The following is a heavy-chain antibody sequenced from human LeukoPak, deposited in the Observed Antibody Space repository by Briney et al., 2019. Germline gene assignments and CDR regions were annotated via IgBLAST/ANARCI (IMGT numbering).Heavy chain of an antibody. D-gene: IGHD6-19*01. CDR3: ARLDNNAWYYAFDI. Sequence: SETLSLTCTVSGGSISTYYWSWIRQPPGKGLEWIGYIYYSGSTYYNPSLESRVTISVDTSKNQFSLKLSSVTAADTAVYCCARLDNNAWYYAFDIWSQGTMVTVSS. J-gene: IGHJ3*02. CDR2: IYYSGST. CDR1: GGSISTYY. V-gene: IGHV4-59*08.